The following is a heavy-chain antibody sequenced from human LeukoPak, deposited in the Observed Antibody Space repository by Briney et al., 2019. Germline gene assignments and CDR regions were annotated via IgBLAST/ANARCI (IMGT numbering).Heavy chain of an antibody. J-gene: IGHJ4*02. CDR1: GFTFSSYS. CDR2: IRGSGGRT. Sequence: GESLRLSCAVSGFTFSSYSMRWARQAPGEGLEWVSTIRGSGGRTYYADSVKGRFTISRDNSKNTLYLQMDSLRGKGPAVSYCAKALPKPYCSGGSCYRGGPPYYLDYWGQGTLVTVSS. D-gene: IGHD2-15*01. V-gene: IGHV3-23*01. CDR3: AKALPKPYCSGGSCYRGGPPYYLDY.